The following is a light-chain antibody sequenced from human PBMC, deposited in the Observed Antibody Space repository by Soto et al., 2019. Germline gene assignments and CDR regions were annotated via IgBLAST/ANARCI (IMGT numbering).Light chain of an antibody. CDR1: QSVSSN. CDR2: GAS. V-gene: IGKV3-15*01. Sequence: EIVMTQSPATLSVSPWERATLSCRASQSVSSNLAWYQQEPGQAPRLLIYGASTRATGIPARFSGSGSGTEFTLTISSLQSEDFATYYCQQTLSFPPTFGQGTKVDI. CDR3: QQTLSFPPT. J-gene: IGKJ1*01.